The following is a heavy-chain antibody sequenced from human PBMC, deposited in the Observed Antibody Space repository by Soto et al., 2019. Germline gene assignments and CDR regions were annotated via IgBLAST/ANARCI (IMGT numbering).Heavy chain of an antibody. J-gene: IGHJ6*02. Sequence: PGGSLRLSCAASGFTFSDYYMNWIRQAPGKGLEWVSYITSSGRTTYYADSVKGRFTISRDNAKNSLYLQMNSLRAEDTAVYYCARDYYRFNSGYGFSMDVWGQGTTVTVSS. V-gene: IGHV3-11*01. D-gene: IGHD5-12*01. CDR3: ARDYYRFNSGYGFSMDV. CDR2: ITSSGRTT. CDR1: GFTFSDYY.